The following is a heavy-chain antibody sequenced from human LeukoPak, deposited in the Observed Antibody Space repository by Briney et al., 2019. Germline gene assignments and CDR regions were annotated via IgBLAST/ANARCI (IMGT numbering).Heavy chain of an antibody. CDR3: AHILPRLPTLTADTSFDY. Sequence: SGPTLVNPTQTLTLTCTFSGFSLSTTGVGVGWIRQPPGKALEWLALIYWDDDKRYSPSLKSRLTITKDTSKDQVVLAMTNMDPVDTATYYCAHILPRLPTLTADTSFDYWGQGTLVTVSS. CDR1: GFSLSTTGVG. CDR2: IYWDDDK. V-gene: IGHV2-5*02. D-gene: IGHD4-17*01. J-gene: IGHJ4*02.